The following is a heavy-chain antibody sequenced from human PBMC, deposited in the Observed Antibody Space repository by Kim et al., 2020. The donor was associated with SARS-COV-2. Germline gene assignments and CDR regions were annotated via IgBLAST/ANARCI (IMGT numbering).Heavy chain of an antibody. V-gene: IGHV4-38-2*02. D-gene: IGHD6-19*01. Sequence: SETLSLTCTVSGYSISSGYYWGWIRQPPGKGLEWIGSIYHSGSTYYNPSLKSRVTISVDTSKNQFSLKLSSVTAADTAVYYCARGAAVAGTDYWGQGTLVTVSS. CDR1: GYSISSGYY. CDR2: IYHSGST. CDR3: ARGAAVAGTDY. J-gene: IGHJ4*02.